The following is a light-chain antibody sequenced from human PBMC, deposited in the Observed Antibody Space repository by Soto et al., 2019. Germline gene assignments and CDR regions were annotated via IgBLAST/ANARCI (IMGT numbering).Light chain of an antibody. J-gene: IGKJ1*01. CDR3: QQYDNLPRT. V-gene: IGKV1-33*01. CDR2: DAS. CDR1: QDISNY. Sequence: DIQMTQSPSSLSASVGDRVTITCQASQDISNYLNWYQQKPGKAPKLLIYDASNLETGVPSRFSGSGSGKDFTFTISSLQPEDIATYYCQQYDNLPRTFGQGPKVEIK.